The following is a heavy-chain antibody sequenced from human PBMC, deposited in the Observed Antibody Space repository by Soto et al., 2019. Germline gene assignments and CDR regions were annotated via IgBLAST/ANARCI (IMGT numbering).Heavy chain of an antibody. Sequence: QITLKESGPTLVKPTQTLTLTCTFSGFSLSTSGVGVGWIRQPPGKALEWLALIYWNDDKRYRPSLKSRLIITNDTSKNHVVLTMTNMDPLDTSSYCCAHRPIQTTVPPGGCDYWGQGTLVTLSS. V-gene: IGHV2-5*01. CDR1: GFSLSTSGVG. CDR2: IYWNDDK. CDR3: AHRPIQTTVPPGGCDY. D-gene: IGHD4-17*01. J-gene: IGHJ4*02.